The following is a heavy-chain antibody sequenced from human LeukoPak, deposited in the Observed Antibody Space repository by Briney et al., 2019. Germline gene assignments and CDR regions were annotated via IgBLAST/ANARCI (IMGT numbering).Heavy chain of an antibody. CDR2: IIPIFGTA. V-gene: IGHV1-69*13. J-gene: IGHJ4*02. CDR3: ARVGPYYDSSGYYPYYFDY. CDR1: GGTFSSYA. Sequence: ASVKVSCKASGGTFSSYAISWVRQAPGQGLEWMGGIIPIFGTANYAQKFQGRVTITADESTSTAYMELSSLRSEDTAVYYYARVGPYYDSSGYYPYYFDYWGQGTLVTVSS. D-gene: IGHD3-22*01.